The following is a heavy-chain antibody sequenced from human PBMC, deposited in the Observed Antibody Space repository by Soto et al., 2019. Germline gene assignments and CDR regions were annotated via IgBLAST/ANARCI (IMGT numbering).Heavy chain of an antibody. CDR3: ARPAATTFLYYQNGWDV. CDR1: GYNFNTYY. CDR2: INPSGGRT. D-gene: IGHD4-4*01. Sequence: ASVKVSCKASGYNFNTYYMQWVRQAPGQRLEWMGTINPSGGRTAYAQKLQGRLTMTRDTSTGTVYMELRSLTSEDTAVYYCARPAATTFLYYQNGWDVWGQGTTVTVSS. V-gene: IGHV1-46*02. J-gene: IGHJ6*02.